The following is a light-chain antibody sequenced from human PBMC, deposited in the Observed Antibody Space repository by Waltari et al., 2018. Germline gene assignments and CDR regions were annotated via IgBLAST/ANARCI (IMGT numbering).Light chain of an antibody. CDR1: QGISTY. CDR2: AAS. J-gene: IGKJ2*01. V-gene: IGKV1-17*01. Sequence: DIQMTQSPSSLSASAGDRVTITCRASQGISTYLNWYQQKPGKAPKRLIYAASSLESGVQSRFSCSGSVTDFTLTISSLQPEDFTTYYCLQYYNNPYNFGQGTKVEIK. CDR3: LQYYNNPYN.